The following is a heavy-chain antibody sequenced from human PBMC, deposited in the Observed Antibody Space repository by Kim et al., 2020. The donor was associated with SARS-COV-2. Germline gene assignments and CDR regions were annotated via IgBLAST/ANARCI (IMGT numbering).Heavy chain of an antibody. D-gene: IGHD6-13*01. CDR3: AREVKAAAADNSYYYYYGMDV. Sequence: GGSLRLSCAASGFTFSSYDMHWVRQATGKGLEWVSAIGTAGDTYYPGSVKGRFTISRENAKNSLYLQMNSLRAGDTAVYYCAREVKAAAADNSYYYYYGMDVWGQGTTVTVSS. V-gene: IGHV3-13*01. J-gene: IGHJ6*02. CDR2: IGTAGDT. CDR1: GFTFSSYD.